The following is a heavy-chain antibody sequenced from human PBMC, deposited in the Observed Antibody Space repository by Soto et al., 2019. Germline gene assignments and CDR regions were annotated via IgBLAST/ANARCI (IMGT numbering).Heavy chain of an antibody. CDR2: ISYDGSNK. J-gene: IGHJ4*02. CDR1: GFTFSSYG. Sequence: GGSLRLSCAASGFTFSSYGMHWVRQAPGKGLEWVAVISYDGSNKYYADSVKGRFTISRDNSKNTLYLQMNSLRAEDTAVYYCAKVPHTSMVRNDYWGQGTLVTVSS. CDR3: AKVPHTSMVRNDY. D-gene: IGHD5-18*01. V-gene: IGHV3-30*18.